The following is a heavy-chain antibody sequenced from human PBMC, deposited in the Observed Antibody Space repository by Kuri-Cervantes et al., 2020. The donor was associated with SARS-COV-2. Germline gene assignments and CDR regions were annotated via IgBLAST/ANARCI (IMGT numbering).Heavy chain of an antibody. V-gene: IGHV3-21*01. CDR1: GFTFGTYS. CDR3: ARVSLTAMVP. J-gene: IGHJ5*02. Sequence: GESLKISCAASGFTFGTYSMTWVRQAPGKGLEWVSSISSSSSQRYYVDSVKGRFTISRDNAKNSLYLQMNSLRAEDTAVYYCARVSLTAMVPWGQGTLVTVSS. D-gene: IGHD5-18*01. CDR2: ISSSSSQR.